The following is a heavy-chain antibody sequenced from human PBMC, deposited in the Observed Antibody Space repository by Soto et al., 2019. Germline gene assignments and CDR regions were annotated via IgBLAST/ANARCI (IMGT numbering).Heavy chain of an antibody. D-gene: IGHD6-6*01. J-gene: IGHJ6*02. CDR1: GFSYSSYG. V-gene: IGHV3-33*08. CDR3: AVIAARPLYYGMDV. CDR2: IWYDGSNK. Sequence: XGSLRLSCAVSGFSYSSYGMHWVRQAPGKGLEWVAVIWYDGSNKYYADSVKGRFTISRDNSKNTLYLQMNSLRAEDTAVYYCAVIAARPLYYGMDVWGQGTTVTVSS.